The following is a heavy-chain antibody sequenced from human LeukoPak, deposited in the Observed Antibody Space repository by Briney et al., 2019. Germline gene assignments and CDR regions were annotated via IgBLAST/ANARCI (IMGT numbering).Heavy chain of an antibody. Sequence: ASVKVSCTASGGTFSSYAISWVRQAPGQGLEWMGGIIPIFGTANYAQKFQGRVTITADESTSTAYMELSSLRSEDTAVYYCARGRYGSGSYPQYFDYWGQGTLVTVSS. CDR1: GGTFSSYA. CDR3: ARGRYGSGSYPQYFDY. V-gene: IGHV1-69*13. CDR2: IIPIFGTA. D-gene: IGHD3-10*01. J-gene: IGHJ4*02.